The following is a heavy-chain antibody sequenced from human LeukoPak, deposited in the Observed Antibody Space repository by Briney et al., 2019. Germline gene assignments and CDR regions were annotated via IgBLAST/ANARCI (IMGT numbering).Heavy chain of an antibody. CDR2: IYHSGST. Sequence: SETLSLACTVSGGSISSYYWSWIRQPPGKGLEWIGEIYHSGSTNYNPSLKSRVTISVDKSKNQFSLKLSSVTAADTAVYYCARVGPHFYYGSGSLGYWGQGTLVTVSS. CDR3: ARVGPHFYYGSGSLGY. J-gene: IGHJ4*02. D-gene: IGHD3-10*01. CDR1: GGSISSYY. V-gene: IGHV4-59*12.